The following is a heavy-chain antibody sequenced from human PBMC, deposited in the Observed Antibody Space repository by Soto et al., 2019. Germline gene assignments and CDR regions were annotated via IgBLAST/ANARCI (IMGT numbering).Heavy chain of an antibody. CDR2: INSDGSST. V-gene: IGHV3-74*01. Sequence: EVQVVESGGGLVQPGECLRLSCAASGFSFSDSWMHWVRQAPGKGLMWVSRINSDGSSTNYADSVKGRFTISRDNSRNTLYLQMSSLRAEDTAVYYCARGNQWFDPWGQGTLVTVSS. CDR1: GFSFSDSW. J-gene: IGHJ5*02. CDR3: ARGNQWFDP.